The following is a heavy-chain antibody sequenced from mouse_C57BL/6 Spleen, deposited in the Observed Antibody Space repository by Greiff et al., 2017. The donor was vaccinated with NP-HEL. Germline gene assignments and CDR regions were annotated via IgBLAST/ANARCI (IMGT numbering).Heavy chain of an antibody. D-gene: IGHD2-1*01. J-gene: IGHJ3*01. Sequence: EVKLQESGPELVKPGASVKMSCKASGYTFTDYNMHWVKQSHGKSLEWIGYINPNNGGTSYNQKFKGKATLTVNKSSSTAYMELRSLTSEDSAVYYCAKGGNYLAWFAYWGQGTLVAVSA. CDR3: AKGGNYLAWFAY. CDR1: GYTFTDYN. V-gene: IGHV1-22*01. CDR2: INPNNGGT.